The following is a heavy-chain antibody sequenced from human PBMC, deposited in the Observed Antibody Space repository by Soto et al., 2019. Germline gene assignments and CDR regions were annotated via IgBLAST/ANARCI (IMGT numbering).Heavy chain of an antibody. V-gene: IGHV4-59*01. J-gene: IGHJ6*02. CDR1: GGSISSYY. Sequence: SETLSLTCTVSGGSISSYYWSWIRQPPGKGLEWIGYIYYSGSTNYNPSLMSRVTISVDTSKNQFSLKLSSVTAANTAVYYCARDRVGLWFGELLTHYYYYGMDVWGQGTTVTVSS. D-gene: IGHD3-10*01. CDR3: ARDRVGLWFGELLTHYYYYGMDV. CDR2: IYYSGST.